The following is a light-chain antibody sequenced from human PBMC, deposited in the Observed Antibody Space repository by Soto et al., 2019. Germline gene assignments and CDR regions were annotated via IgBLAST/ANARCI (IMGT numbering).Light chain of an antibody. CDR1: SRDVGGSNS. V-gene: IGLV2-14*01. J-gene: IGLJ2*01. CDR3: SSYTSSSTVV. Sequence: QSALTQAASVSGSPGQSITISCTGTSRDVGGSNSVSWYQQHPGKAPKLLIYDVSNRPSGVSNRFSGSKSGNTASLTISGLQAEDGADYYCSSYTSSSTVVFGGGTKLTVL. CDR2: DVS.